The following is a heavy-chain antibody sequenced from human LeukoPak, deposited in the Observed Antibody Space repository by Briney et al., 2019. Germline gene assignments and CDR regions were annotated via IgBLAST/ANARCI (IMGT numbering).Heavy chain of an antibody. CDR1: GFTFSDYS. V-gene: IGHV3-21*01. Sequence: GGSLRLSCAASGFTFSDYSMNWVRQAPGKGLEWVSSISTSSSYIYYADSVKGRFTISRDNVKNSLYLQMNSLRAEDTAVYYYARVGSGYSYGSPLDYWGQGTLVTVSS. J-gene: IGHJ4*02. CDR3: ARVGSGYSYGSPLDY. CDR2: ISTSSSYI. D-gene: IGHD5-18*01.